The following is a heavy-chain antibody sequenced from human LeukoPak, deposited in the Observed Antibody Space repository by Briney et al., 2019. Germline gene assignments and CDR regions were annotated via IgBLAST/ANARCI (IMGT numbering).Heavy chain of an antibody. J-gene: IGHJ4*02. CDR3: AKDVTDSSWYESRYFDY. CDR1: GFTFSSYA. Sequence: GGSLRLSCAASGFTFSSYAMSWVRQAPGKGLEWVSAISSSGGSTYYADSVKGRFTISRDNSKNTLYLQMNSLRAEDTAVYYCAKDVTDSSWYESRYFDYWGQGTLVTVSS. CDR2: ISSSGGST. D-gene: IGHD6-13*01. V-gene: IGHV3-23*01.